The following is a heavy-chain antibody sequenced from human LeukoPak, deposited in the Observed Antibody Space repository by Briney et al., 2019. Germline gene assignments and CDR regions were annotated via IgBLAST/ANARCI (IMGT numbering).Heavy chain of an antibody. CDR3: ARDRRNPPDDAFDI. Sequence: GGSLRLSCAASGFTFSSYSMNWVRQAPGKGLEWVSSISSSSSYIYYADSVKGRFTISRDNAKNSLYLQMNSLRAEDTAVYYCARDRRNPPDDAFDIWGQGTMVTVSS. J-gene: IGHJ3*02. CDR1: GFTFSSYS. D-gene: IGHD1-14*01. CDR2: ISSSSSYI. V-gene: IGHV3-21*04.